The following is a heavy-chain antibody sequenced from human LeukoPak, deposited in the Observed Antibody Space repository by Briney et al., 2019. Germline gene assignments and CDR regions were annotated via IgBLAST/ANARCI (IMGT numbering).Heavy chain of an antibody. J-gene: IGHJ4*02. V-gene: IGHV4-59*08. Sequence: PSETLSLTCSVSGGAVSNYYLSWIRQPPGQGLEWIGYVYYTGSTNYNPSLKSRVTMFEDKSKNQFSLRLYSVTVADTAAYYCARHFAYSSSSYFAYWGQGSLVTVSS. CDR2: VYYTGST. CDR1: GGAVSNYY. D-gene: IGHD6-6*01. CDR3: ARHFAYSSSSYFAY.